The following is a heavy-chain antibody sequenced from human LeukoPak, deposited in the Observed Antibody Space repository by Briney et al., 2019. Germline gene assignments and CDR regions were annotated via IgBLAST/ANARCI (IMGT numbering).Heavy chain of an antibody. Sequence: PGGSLRLSCAASGFTFSSYSMNWVRQAPGKGLGWVSSSSSSSLYIYYADSVKGRYTISRDNAKNSLYLQMNSLRAEDTAVYYCASMGGYCSSTSCYNYGMDVWGQGTTVTVSS. D-gene: IGHD2-2*02. V-gene: IGHV3-21*01. J-gene: IGHJ6*02. CDR1: GFTFSSYS. CDR3: ASMGGYCSSTSCYNYGMDV. CDR2: SSSSSLYI.